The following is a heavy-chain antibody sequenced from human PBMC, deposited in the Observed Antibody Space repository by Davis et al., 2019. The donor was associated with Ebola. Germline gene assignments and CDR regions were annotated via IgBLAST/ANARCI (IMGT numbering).Heavy chain of an antibody. CDR3: AKGDYDFWSGYFPYYYYGMDV. J-gene: IGHJ6*02. V-gene: IGHV4-34*01. CDR1: GGSFSGYY. Sequence: SETLSLTCAVYGGSFSGYYWSWIRQPPGKGLEWIGEINHSGSTNYNPSLKSRVTISVDTSKNQFSLKLSSVTAADTAVYYCAKGDYDFWSGYFPYYYYGMDVWGQGTTVTVSS. D-gene: IGHD3-3*01. CDR2: INHSGST.